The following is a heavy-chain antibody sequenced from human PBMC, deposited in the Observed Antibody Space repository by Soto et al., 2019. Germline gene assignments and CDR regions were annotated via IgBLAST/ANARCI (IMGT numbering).Heavy chain of an antibody. CDR2: INHSGSA. J-gene: IGHJ4*02. D-gene: IGHD6-19*01. CDR1: DENFIGYI. CDR3: ARGLITGSHYSGGWYYFDS. V-gene: IGHV4-34*01. Sequence: PSETLSLTCGVDDENFIGYIWTWIRQKPGKGMQWIGQINHSGSASSNPSLKSRVTISVHTSNSQFSLELSSVTAADTAVYYCARGLITGSHYSGGWYYFDSWGQGTQVTVSS.